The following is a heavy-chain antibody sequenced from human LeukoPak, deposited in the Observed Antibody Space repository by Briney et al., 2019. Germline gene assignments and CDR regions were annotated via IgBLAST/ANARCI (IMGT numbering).Heavy chain of an antibody. D-gene: IGHD6-13*01. CDR3: ARGIAAALD. V-gene: IGHV4-59*01. CDR1: GGSISSYY. J-gene: IGHJ4*02. CDR2: IYYSGST. Sequence: PSETLSLTCTVSGGSISSYYWSWIRQPPGKGLEWIGYIYYSGSTNYNPSLESRVTISVDTSKNQFSLKLSSVTAADTAVYYCARGIAAALDWGQGTLVTVSS.